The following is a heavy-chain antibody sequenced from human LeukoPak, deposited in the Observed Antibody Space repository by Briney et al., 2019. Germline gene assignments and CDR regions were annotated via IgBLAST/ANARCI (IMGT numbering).Heavy chain of an antibody. Sequence: GGSMTLSCAASGLTFSSYAMSWVRQAPGKGLEWVSAISGSGGSTYYADSVKGRFTISRDTSKNTLYLQMNSLRAEDTAVYYCARAPISDWSLGYSYGMDVWGKGNTVTVSS. CDR1: GLTFSSYA. J-gene: IGHJ6*04. D-gene: IGHD6-19*01. CDR3: ARAPISDWSLGYSYGMDV. V-gene: IGHV3-23*01. CDR2: ISGSGGST.